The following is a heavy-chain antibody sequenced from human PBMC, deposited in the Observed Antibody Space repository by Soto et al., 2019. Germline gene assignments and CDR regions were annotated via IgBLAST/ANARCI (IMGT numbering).Heavy chain of an antibody. CDR2: IGTAGDT. Sequence: EVQLVESGGGLVQPGGSLRLSCAASGFTFSSYDMHWVRQATGKGLDWVSAIGTAGDTYYPGSVKGRFTISRENAKNSLYLQMNSLRAGDTAVYYCAREGYGIGFDYWGQGTLVTVSS. V-gene: IGHV3-13*01. CDR3: AREGYGIGFDY. D-gene: IGHD1-1*01. J-gene: IGHJ4*02. CDR1: GFTFSSYD.